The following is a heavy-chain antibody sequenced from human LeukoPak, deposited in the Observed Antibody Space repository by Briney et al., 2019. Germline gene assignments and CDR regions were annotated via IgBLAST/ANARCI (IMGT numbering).Heavy chain of an antibody. D-gene: IGHD3-3*01. CDR2: IYYSGST. V-gene: IGHV4-59*12. J-gene: IGHJ5*02. CDR3: AREAVGDFWSLRAGDGWFDP. Sequence: SETLSLTCTVSGGSISSYYWSWIRQPPGKGLEWIGYIYYSGSTNYNPSLKSRVTISVDTSKNQFSLKLSSVTAADTAVYYCAREAVGDFWSLRAGDGWFDPWGQGTLVTVSS. CDR1: GGSISSYY.